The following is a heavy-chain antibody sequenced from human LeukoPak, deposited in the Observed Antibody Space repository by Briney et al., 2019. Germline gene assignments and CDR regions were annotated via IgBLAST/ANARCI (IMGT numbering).Heavy chain of an antibody. CDR1: GGSISSYY. D-gene: IGHD6-6*01. CDR3: ARRGVAARQNWFDP. CDR2: IYYSGST. Sequence: WETLCLTCTVSGGSISSYYWSWIRQPPGKGLEWIGYIYYSGSTNYKPSLKRRDTISVDTSKNQFSLKLSSVTAADTAVYYCARRGVAARQNWFDPWGQAAMATVSS. J-gene: IGHJ5*02. V-gene: IGHV4-59*08.